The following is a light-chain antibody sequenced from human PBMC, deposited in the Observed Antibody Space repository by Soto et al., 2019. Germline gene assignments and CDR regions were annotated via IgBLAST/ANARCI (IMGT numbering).Light chain of an antibody. Sequence: DIQMTQSPSTLSATAVDRVTITCRASQSISSWLAWYQHKPGKAPKLLIYDASNLDSGVPSRFSGSGSGTEFSLTISNLQPDDSATYYCQQYENYWTFGQGTKVDIK. J-gene: IGKJ1*01. V-gene: IGKV1-5*01. CDR1: QSISSW. CDR3: QQYENYWT. CDR2: DAS.